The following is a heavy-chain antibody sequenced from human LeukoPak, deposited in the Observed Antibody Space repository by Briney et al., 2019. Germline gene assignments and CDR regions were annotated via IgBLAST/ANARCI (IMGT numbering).Heavy chain of an antibody. CDR1: GFTFSSYG. V-gene: IGHV3-30*19. CDR2: ISYDGSNK. CDR3: ARVSGTGTTNPFDY. Sequence: PGRSLRLSCAASGFTFSSYGMHWVRQAPGKGLEWVAVISYDGSNKYYADSVKGRFTISRDNSKNTLYLQMNSLRAEDTAVYYCARVSGTGTTNPFDYWGQGTLVTVSS. J-gene: IGHJ4*02. D-gene: IGHD1-7*01.